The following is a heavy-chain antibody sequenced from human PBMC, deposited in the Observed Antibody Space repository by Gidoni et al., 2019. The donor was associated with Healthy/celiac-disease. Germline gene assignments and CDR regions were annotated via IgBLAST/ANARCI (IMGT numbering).Heavy chain of an antibody. CDR2: ISSSGSTR. D-gene: IGHD3-3*01. J-gene: IGHJ6*02. CDR1: AFTFSSYE. V-gene: IGHV3-48*03. CDR3: ARGTYDFWSGYYYPYYGMDV. Sequence: EVQLVESGGGLVQPGGSLRLSCAASAFTFSSYEMNWVRQAPGKGLEWVSYISSSGSTRYYADSVKRRFTISRDNGKNSLYLQMNSLRAEDTAVYYCARGTYDFWSGYYYPYYGMDVWGQGTTVTVSS.